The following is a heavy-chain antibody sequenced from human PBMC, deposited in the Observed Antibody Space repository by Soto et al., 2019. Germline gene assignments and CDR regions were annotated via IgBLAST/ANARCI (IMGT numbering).Heavy chain of an antibody. D-gene: IGHD4-17*01. V-gene: IGHV3-23*01. J-gene: IGHJ4*02. CDR2: ISGSGSPT. Sequence: EVQLLESGGGLVQPGGSLRLSCAASGFALDSYFMNWVRQAPGKGLEWVATISGSGSPTHHADSVKGRFTISRDNSKNTLYLQMNSLKADDTAIYYCAKDDYGDEGPLLEDWGQGTLVTVSS. CDR1: GFALDSYF. CDR3: AKDDYGDEGPLLED.